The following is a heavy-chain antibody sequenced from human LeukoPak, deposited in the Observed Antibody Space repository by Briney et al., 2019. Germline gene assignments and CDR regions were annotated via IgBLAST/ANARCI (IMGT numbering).Heavy chain of an antibody. D-gene: IGHD5-12*01. CDR1: GFTVSSNY. CDR3: ARVWYSGYDYHIDY. V-gene: IGHV3-53*01. Sequence: GGSLRLSYAASGFTVSSNYMSWVRQAPGKGLEWVSVIYSGGSTYYADSVKGRFTISRDSSKNTLYLQMNSLRAEDTAVYYCARVWYSGYDYHIDYWGQGTLVTVSS. CDR2: IYSGGST. J-gene: IGHJ4*02.